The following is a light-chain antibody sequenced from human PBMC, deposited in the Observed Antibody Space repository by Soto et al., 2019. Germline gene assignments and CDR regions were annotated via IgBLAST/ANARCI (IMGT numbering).Light chain of an antibody. CDR2: DVS. CDR1: SSDVGGYNY. V-gene: IGLV2-11*01. J-gene: IGLJ2*01. CDR3: CSYAGSVV. Sequence: QSVLTQPRSVSGSPGQSVTISCTGTSSDVGGYNYVSWYQQHPGKAPKLMIYDVSKRPSGVPDRFSGSKSGNTASLTISGLQAEDEADYYCCSYAGSVVFGGGTKLPS.